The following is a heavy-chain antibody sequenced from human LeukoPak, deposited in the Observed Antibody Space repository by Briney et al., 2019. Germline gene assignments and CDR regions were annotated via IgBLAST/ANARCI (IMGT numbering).Heavy chain of an antibody. CDR3: ARDVLLWFGELFEGNYFDY. CDR1: GGSISSYY. V-gene: IGHV4-59*12. CDR2: IYYSGST. D-gene: IGHD3-10*01. J-gene: IGHJ4*02. Sequence: PSETLSLTCTVSGGSISSYYWSWIRQPPGKGLEWIGYIYYSGSTNYNPSLKSRVTISVDTSKNQFSLKLSSVTAADTAVYYCARDVLLWFGELFEGNYFDYWGQGTLVTVSS.